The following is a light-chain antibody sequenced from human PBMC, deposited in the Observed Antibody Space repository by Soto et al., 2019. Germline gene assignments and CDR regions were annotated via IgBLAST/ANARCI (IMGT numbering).Light chain of an antibody. Sequence: QSVLTQPASVSGSPGQSITISCTGTSNDVGGYNYVSWYQQHPGKAPKLMIYDVSNRPSGVSNRFSGSKSGNTASLTISGLQAEDEADYYCSSYTSSITLVFGTGTKVTVL. CDR2: DVS. J-gene: IGLJ1*01. V-gene: IGLV2-14*01. CDR3: SSYTSSITLV. CDR1: SNDVGGYNY.